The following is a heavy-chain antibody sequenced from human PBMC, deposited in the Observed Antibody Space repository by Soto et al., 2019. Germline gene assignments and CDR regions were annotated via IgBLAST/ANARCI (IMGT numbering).Heavy chain of an antibody. CDR2: IAVGGSPT. V-gene: IGHV3-23*01. D-gene: IGHD3-10*01. J-gene: IGHJ4*02. CDR3: AKALSCITTTSSKSFDY. CDR1: EFTFSRFA. Sequence: EVQLLESGGGLVQPGGSLRLSCAASEFTFSRFAMNWVRQAPGKGLEWVSIIAVGGSPTYYADSVKGRFIISRDDSKNTLYLHLNSLRAEDPALFYCAKALSCITTTSSKSFDYWGRGTLVTVSS.